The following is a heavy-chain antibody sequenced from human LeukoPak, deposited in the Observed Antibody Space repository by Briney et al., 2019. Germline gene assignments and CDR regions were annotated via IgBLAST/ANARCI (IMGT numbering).Heavy chain of an antibody. CDR3: AKGGVTTLTPLY. CDR2: INSDGGTT. V-gene: IGHV3-74*01. J-gene: IGHJ4*02. D-gene: IGHD4-17*01. CDR1: GFTFSSYW. Sequence: GGSLRLSCAASGFTFSSYWMHWVRQVPGKGLGWVSRINSDGGTTSYADSVKGRFTISRDNAKNTLYVQMNGLRAEDTAVYYCAKGGVTTLTPLYWGQGTLVTVSS.